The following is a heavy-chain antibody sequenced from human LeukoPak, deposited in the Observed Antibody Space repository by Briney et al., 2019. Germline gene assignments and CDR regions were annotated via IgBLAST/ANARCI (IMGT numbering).Heavy chain of an antibody. CDR1: GFTFSDYP. J-gene: IGHJ4*02. Sequence: GGSLRLSCAASGFTFSDYPMAWIRQAPGKGPQWVSAVSGSGDITIYVDSVKGRFTISRDNSKNTWSLQMNSLQAEDTALYYCAKELWEGSGYLDYWGQGTLVTVSS. CDR2: VSGSGDIT. CDR3: AKELWEGSGYLDY. V-gene: IGHV3-23*01. D-gene: IGHD3-22*01.